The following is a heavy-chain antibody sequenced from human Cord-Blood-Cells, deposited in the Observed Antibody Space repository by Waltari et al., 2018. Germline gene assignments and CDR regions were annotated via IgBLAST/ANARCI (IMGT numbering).Heavy chain of an antibody. CDR1: GGSISRGSSY. V-gene: IGHV4-61*09. D-gene: IGHD3-3*01. Sequence: QVQLQESGPGLVKPSQPLSLPCPVSGGSISRGSSYWRWIRPPAGKGREWIGYIYTSGSTNYNPSLKSRVTISVDTSKNQFSLKLSSVTAADTAVYYCARVVSDDFWSGYYVDYWGQGTLVTVSS. CDR3: ARVVSDDFWSGYYVDY. J-gene: IGHJ4*02. CDR2: IYTSGST.